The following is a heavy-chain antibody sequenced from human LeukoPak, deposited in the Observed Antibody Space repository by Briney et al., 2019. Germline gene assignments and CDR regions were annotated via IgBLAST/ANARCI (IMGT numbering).Heavy chain of an antibody. CDR3: ARDQSDYYDSSGYYSY. Sequence: GGSLRLSCAASGFTFSSYAMHWVRQAPGKGLEWVAVISYDGSNKYYADSVKGRFTISRDNAKNSLYLQMNSLRAEDTAVYYCARDQSDYYDSSGYYSYWGQGTLVTVSS. V-gene: IGHV3-30-3*01. D-gene: IGHD3-22*01. CDR1: GFTFSSYA. CDR2: ISYDGSNK. J-gene: IGHJ4*02.